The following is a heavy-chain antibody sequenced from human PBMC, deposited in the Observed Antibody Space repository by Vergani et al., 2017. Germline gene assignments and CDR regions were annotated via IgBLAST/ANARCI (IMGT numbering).Heavy chain of an antibody. CDR1: GFTFTSYG. V-gene: IGHV3-23*01. CDR3: EKDRPRDWETPLFLFDY. CDR2: ISASGGST. J-gene: IGHJ4*02. Sequence: EVQLLESGGGLVQPGESLRLSCTVSGFTFTSYGISWVRQAPGKGLEWVSGISASGGSTYYTDAVKGRFSISRDISKNTLYLQMSSLRAVDTAVYYFEKDRPRDWETPLFLFDYWGQGTLVAVSS. D-gene: IGHD1-26*01.